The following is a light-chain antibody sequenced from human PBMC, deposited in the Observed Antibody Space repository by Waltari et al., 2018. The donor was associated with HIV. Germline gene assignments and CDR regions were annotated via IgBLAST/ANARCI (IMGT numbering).Light chain of an antibody. CDR2: WAS. V-gene: IGKV4-1*01. Sequence: DTVMTQSPDSLAVSLGERAAINCKSSQSVLYSSNNKNYLAWYQQKPGQPPKLLIYWASTRESGVPDRFSGSGSGTDFTLTISSLQAEDVAVYYCQQYYETPETFGQGTKVEIK. J-gene: IGKJ1*01. CDR1: QSVLYSSNNKNY. CDR3: QQYYETPET.